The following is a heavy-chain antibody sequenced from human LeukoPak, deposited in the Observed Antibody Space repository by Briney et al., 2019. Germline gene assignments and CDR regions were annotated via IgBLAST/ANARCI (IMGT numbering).Heavy chain of an antibody. J-gene: IGHJ6*02. Sequence: GGSLTLSCAASGFTFSSYTMNWVRQPPGKGLEWVSNNSSSSSTIYYADSVKGRFTISRDNSKNTLYLQMNSLRAEDTAVYYCARQLVIGASYYYYGMDVWGQGTTVTVSS. CDR3: ARQLVIGASYYYYGMDV. V-gene: IGHV3-48*01. CDR2: NSSSSSTI. D-gene: IGHD3-10*01. CDR1: GFTFSSYT.